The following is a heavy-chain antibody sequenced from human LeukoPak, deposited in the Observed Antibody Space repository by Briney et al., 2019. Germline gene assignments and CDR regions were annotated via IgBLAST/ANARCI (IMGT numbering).Heavy chain of an antibody. CDR2: IYYSGST. J-gene: IGHJ3*02. V-gene: IGHV4-59*11. Sequence: SSETLSLTCAVYGGSFSGHYWSWIRQPPGKGLEWIGYIYYSGSTNYNPSLKSRVTISVDKSKNQFSLKLSSVTAADTAVYYCGRAPSSLLWFGRKGAFDIWGQGTMVTVSS. CDR1: GGSFSGHY. CDR3: GRAPSSLLWFGRKGAFDI. D-gene: IGHD3-10*01.